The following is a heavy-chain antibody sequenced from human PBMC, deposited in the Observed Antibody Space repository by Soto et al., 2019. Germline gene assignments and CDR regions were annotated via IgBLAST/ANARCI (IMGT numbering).Heavy chain of an antibody. J-gene: IGHJ4*02. CDR2: INVGNGNT. Sequence: ASVKVSCKASGYTFTDYAIHWVRQAPGQGLEWMGWINVGNGNTGYSRKFQGRVTSARDMSASTAYIEVTSLTSEDTAIYYCAREGAHYTPLDHWGQGTLVTVSS. CDR1: GYTFTDYA. V-gene: IGHV1-3*01. CDR3: AREGAHYTPLDH. D-gene: IGHD2-15*01.